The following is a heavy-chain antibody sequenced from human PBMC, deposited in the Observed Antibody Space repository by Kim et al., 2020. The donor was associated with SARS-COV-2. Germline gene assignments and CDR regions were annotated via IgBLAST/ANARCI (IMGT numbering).Heavy chain of an antibody. CDR3: ARDPGYSGYDSGGGD. J-gene: IGHJ4*02. D-gene: IGHD5-12*01. CDR1: GFTFSNYE. V-gene: IGHV3-48*03. CDR2: ISSSGTTI. Sequence: GGSLRLSCAASGFTFSNYEMNWVRQAPGKGLEWISYISSSGTTIYNADSVKGRFTISRDNAKNSLYLQMNSLRAEDTAVYYCARDPGYSGYDSGGGDWGQGTLVTVSS.